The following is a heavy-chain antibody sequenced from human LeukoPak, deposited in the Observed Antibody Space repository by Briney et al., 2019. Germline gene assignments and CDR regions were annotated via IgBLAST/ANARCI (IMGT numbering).Heavy chain of an antibody. V-gene: IGHV1-2*02. Sequence: ASVKVSCKASGGTFTSYAISWVRQAPGQGLDWMGWINPNSGGTNYAQKFQGRVTMTRDTSISTAYMELSRLRSDDPGVYYCARGELIRSGSYRRWFDPWGQGTLVTVSS. CDR1: GGTFTSYA. J-gene: IGHJ5*02. CDR3: ARGELIRSGSYRRWFDP. D-gene: IGHD1-26*01. CDR2: INPNSGGT.